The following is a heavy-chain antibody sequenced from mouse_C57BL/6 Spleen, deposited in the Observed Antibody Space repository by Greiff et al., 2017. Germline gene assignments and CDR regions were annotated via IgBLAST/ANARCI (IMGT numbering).Heavy chain of an antibody. CDR1: GFTFSSYA. J-gene: IGHJ4*01. CDR2: ISSGGDYI. V-gene: IGHV5-9-1*02. Sequence: EVQVVESGEGLVKPGGSLKLSCAASGFTFSSYAMSWVRQTPEKRLEWVAYISSGGDYIYYADTVKGRFTISRDNARNTLYLQMSSLKSEDTAMYYCTRDGLRLSYYAMDYWGQGTSVTVSS. CDR3: TRDGLRLSYYAMDY. D-gene: IGHD1-1*01.